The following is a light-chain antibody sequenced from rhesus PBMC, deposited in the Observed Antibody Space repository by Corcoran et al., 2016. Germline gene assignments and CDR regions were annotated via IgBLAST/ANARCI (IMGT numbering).Light chain of an antibody. Sequence: DIQMTQSPSSLSASVGDKVTITFHASQGISSWLAWYQQKPGKAPKPLIYAASSLQSGVPSRFSGRGSGTDYTLTISSLQPEDFATYYCHQYDDLPFTFGPGTKLDIK. CDR2: AAS. CDR3: HQYDDLPFT. V-gene: IGKV1-19*01. CDR1: QGISSW. J-gene: IGKJ3*01.